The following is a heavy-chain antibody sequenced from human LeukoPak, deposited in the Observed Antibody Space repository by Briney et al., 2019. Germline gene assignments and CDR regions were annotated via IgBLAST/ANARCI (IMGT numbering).Heavy chain of an antibody. CDR2: ISAYNGNT. CDR3: ARVLEATYYYDSSPLYFDY. CDR1: GYTFTSYG. J-gene: IGHJ4*02. Sequence: GASVKVSCKASGYTFTSYGISWVRQAPGQGLEWMGWISAYNGNTNYAQKLQGRVTMTTDTSTSTAYMELRSLRSDDTAVYYCARVLEATYYYDSSPLYFDYWGQGTLVTVSS. D-gene: IGHD3-22*01. V-gene: IGHV1-18*01.